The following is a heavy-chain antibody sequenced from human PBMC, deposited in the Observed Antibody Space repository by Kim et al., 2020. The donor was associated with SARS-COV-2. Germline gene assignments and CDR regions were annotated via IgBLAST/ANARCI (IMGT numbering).Heavy chain of an antibody. V-gene: IGHV3-21*01. CDR1: GFTFSSYS. J-gene: IGHJ6*02. D-gene: IGHD3-10*01. Sequence: GGSLRLSCAASGFTFSSYSMNWVRQAPGKGLEWVSSISSSSSYIYYADSVKGRFTISRDNAKNSLYLQMNSLRAEDTAVYYCARDWGELFNDYYYYYGMDVWGQGTTVTVPS. CDR3: ARDWGELFNDYYYYYGMDV. CDR2: ISSSSSYI.